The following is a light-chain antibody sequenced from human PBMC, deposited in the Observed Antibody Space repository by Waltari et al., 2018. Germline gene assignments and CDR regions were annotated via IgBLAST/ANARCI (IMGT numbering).Light chain of an antibody. CDR1: SNDIWSYNF. CDR3: FSYAGSNSFA. CDR2: DLR. V-gene: IGLV2-23*02. Sequence: QSALTQPASVSASPGQSITASCIGTSNDIWSYNFVPWFQQHPGRAPKLMIYDLRGRPLGVSNRFSGSKSGNTASLTISGLQAEDEADYYCFSYAGSNSFAFGGGTRVTVL. J-gene: IGLJ2*01.